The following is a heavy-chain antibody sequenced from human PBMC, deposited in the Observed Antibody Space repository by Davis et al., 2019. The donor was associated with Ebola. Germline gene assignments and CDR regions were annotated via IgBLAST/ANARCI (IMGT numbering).Heavy chain of an antibody. CDR3: ARAAAAADIDY. D-gene: IGHD6-13*01. CDR1: GFTFSNYG. V-gene: IGHV3-30*03. Sequence: PGGSLRLSCAASGFTFSNYGMHWVRQAPVKGLEWVAVISDDGGNTYYADSVKGRFTISRDNAKNTLYLQMISLRAEDTAVYYCARAAAAADIDYWGQGTLVTVSS. J-gene: IGHJ4*02. CDR2: ISDDGGNT.